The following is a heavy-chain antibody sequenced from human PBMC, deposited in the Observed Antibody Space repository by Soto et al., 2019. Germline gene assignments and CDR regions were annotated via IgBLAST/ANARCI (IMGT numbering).Heavy chain of an antibody. V-gene: IGHV4-4*02. CDR1: GVSIGSNYY. CDR2: MSHIGSV. Sequence: QVLLQESGPGLVQPSGTLSLSCVVSGVSIGSNYYWGWVRQSPGKGLEWLGDMSHIGSVNSNPSLTIRVTISMDTSQNQFSLKLNAVTAADTAVYYCARSLGWYAIDYWGQGTLVIVSS. CDR3: ARSLGWYAIDY. D-gene: IGHD6-19*01. J-gene: IGHJ4*02.